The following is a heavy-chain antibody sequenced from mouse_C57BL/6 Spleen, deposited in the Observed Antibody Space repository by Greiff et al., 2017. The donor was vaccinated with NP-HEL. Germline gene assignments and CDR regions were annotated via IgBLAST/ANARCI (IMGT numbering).Heavy chain of an antibody. CDR1: GFTFTDYY. V-gene: IGHV7-3*01. CDR3: ARSSYSNPSSWYFDV. J-gene: IGHJ1*03. CDR2: IRNKANGYTT. Sequence: EVKLVESGGGLVQPGGSLSLSCAASGFTFTDYYMSWVRQPPGKALEWLGFIRNKANGYTTEYSASVKGRFTISRDNSQSILYLQMNALRAEDSATYYCARSSYSNPSSWYFDVWGTGTTVTVSS. D-gene: IGHD2-5*01.